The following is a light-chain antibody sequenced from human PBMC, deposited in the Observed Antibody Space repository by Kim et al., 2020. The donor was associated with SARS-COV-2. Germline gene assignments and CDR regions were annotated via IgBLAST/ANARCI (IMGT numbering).Light chain of an antibody. V-gene: IGLV2-14*04. CDR1: SSDVGGYDY. Sequence: GPSITISCSGTSSDVGGYDYVSWYQQHPGKAPKLIIFDVSRRPSGVSTRFSGSKSGNTASLTISGLQAEDEADYYCKSYTSLNTGVFGGGTKLTVL. CDR2: DVS. CDR3: KSYTSLNTGV. J-gene: IGLJ3*02.